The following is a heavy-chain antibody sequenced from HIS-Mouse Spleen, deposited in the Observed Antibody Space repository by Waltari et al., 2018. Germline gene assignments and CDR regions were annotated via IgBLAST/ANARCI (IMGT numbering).Heavy chain of an antibody. V-gene: IGHV3-33*01. CDR2: IWYGGSNK. CDR1: GFTFSSYG. Sequence: QVQLVESGGGVVQPGRSLRLSCAASGFTFSSYGMHWVRQAPGKGLEWVGVIWYGGSNKYYAESVKGRFTISRDNSKNTLYLQMNSLRAEDTAVYYCARDREGVVRGNFDYWGQGTLVTVSS. D-gene: IGHD3-10*01. J-gene: IGHJ4*02. CDR3: ARDREGVVRGNFDY.